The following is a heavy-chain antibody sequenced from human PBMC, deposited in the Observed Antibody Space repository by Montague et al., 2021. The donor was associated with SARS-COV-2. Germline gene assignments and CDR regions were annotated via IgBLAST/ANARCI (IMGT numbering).Heavy chain of an antibody. V-gene: IGHV3-9*01. CDR1: GFTLRDYA. CDR2: MSWNIGRL. Sequence: SLRLSCAASGFTLRDYALHWVRQVPGKGLEWVSGMSWNIGRLGYSDSXXGRFTISRDNAKNSVYLQMNSLRSEDTAMYYCAKDGYYYGPGSRFDYWGQGTLVTVSS. CDR3: AKDGYYYGPGSRFDY. D-gene: IGHD3-10*01. J-gene: IGHJ4*02.